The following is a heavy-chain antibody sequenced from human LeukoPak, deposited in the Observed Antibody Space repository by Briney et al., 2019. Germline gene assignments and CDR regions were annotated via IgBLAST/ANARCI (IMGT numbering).Heavy chain of an antibody. CDR3: ARDPYSSSAFDY. CDR2: ISSSSSTI. CDR1: GFTFDDYG. J-gene: IGHJ4*02. Sequence: GKSLRLSCVASGFTFDDYGMIWVRQAPGKGLEWVSYISSSSSTIYYADSVKGRFTISRDNAENSLYLQMNSLRAEDTAVYYCARDPYSSSAFDYWGQGTLVTVSS. V-gene: IGHV3-48*01. D-gene: IGHD6-6*01.